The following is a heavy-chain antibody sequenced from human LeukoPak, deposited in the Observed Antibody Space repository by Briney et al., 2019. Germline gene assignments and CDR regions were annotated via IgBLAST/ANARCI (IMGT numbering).Heavy chain of an antibody. J-gene: IGHJ5*02. CDR1: GFTFSHYG. V-gene: IGHV3-30*02. CDR2: VRYDGRNK. CDR3: ARELHEYVWGGMDL. Sequence: GGSLRLSCAASGFTFSHYGFHWVRQAPGKGLEWVAFVRYDGRNKYYADSVKGRCTMSRDNSKNTLFIQMNSLKAEDRAVYYCARELHEYVWGGMDLWGQGTLVTVSS. D-gene: IGHD3-16*01.